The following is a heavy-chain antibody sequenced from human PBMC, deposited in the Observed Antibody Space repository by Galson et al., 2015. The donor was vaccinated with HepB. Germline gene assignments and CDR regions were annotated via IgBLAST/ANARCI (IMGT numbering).Heavy chain of an antibody. Sequence: SVKVSCKASGGTFSTSTLSWVRQTPGQGLEWMGGITPIFGPENSAQKFQGRVTITADESTRTAYMEVRRLRSEDTAVYYRATQHDTRGYYPYWGQGTLVTVSS. V-gene: IGHV1-69*13. CDR2: ITPIFGPE. J-gene: IGHJ4*02. CDR1: GGTFSTST. D-gene: IGHD3-22*01. CDR3: ATQHDTRGYYPY.